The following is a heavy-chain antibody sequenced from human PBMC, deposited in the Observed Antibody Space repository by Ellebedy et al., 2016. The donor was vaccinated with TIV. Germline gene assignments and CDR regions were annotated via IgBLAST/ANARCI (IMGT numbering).Heavy chain of an antibody. J-gene: IGHJ4*02. CDR2: IYYSGST. CDR1: GGSISSSSYY. Sequence: SETLSLTCTVSGGSISSSSYYWGWIRQPPGKGLEWIGSIYYSGSTYYNPSLKSRVTISVDTSKNQFSLKLSSVTAADTAVYYCARRGGYDILTGYYNPLHFDYWGQGTLVTVSS. D-gene: IGHD3-9*01. CDR3: ARRGGYDILTGYYNPLHFDY. V-gene: IGHV4-39*01.